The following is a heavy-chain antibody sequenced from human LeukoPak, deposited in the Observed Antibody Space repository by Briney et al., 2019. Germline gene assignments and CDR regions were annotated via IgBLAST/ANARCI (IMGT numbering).Heavy chain of an antibody. CDR2: IYYSGST. Sequence: PSQTLSLTCPVSGGSISSGGYYWTWIRQHPGKGLEWTGYIYYSGSTYYNPSLKSRVTISVDTSKNQFSLKLSSVTAADTAVYYCARARIAAAGINWFDPWGQGTLVTVSS. D-gene: IGHD6-13*01. V-gene: IGHV4-31*03. CDR1: GGSISSGGYY. CDR3: ARARIAAAGINWFDP. J-gene: IGHJ5*02.